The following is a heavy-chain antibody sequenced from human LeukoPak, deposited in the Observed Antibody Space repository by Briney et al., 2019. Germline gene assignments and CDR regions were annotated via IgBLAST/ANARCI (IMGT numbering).Heavy chain of an antibody. J-gene: IGHJ4*02. CDR3: ARQRYSDY. Sequence: PGGSLRLSCAASGFTFSRYWMTWVRQAPGKGLEWVANIKEDGSKNSYVESVKGRFTISRDNAKNSLYLQLNSLRAEDTAVYFCARQRYSDYWGQGTLVTVSS. CDR1: GFTFSRYW. CDR2: IKEDGSKN. D-gene: IGHD1-1*01. V-gene: IGHV3-7*01.